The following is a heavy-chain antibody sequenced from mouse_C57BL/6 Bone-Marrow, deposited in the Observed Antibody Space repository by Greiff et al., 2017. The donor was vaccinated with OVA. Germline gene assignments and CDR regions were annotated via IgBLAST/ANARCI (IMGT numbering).Heavy chain of an antibody. V-gene: IGHV2-4*01. CDR1: GFSLTSYG. CDR3: AMPTIVPSDWYFDV. J-gene: IGHJ1*03. CDR2: IWSGGST. D-gene: IGHD2-5*01. Sequence: VKLMESGPGLVQPSQSLSITCTVSGFSLTSYGVHWVRQPPGKGLEWLGVIWSGGSTDYNAAFISRLSISKDNSKSHVVFKMNSLQADDTAIYYYAMPTIVPSDWYFDVWGTGTTVTVSS.